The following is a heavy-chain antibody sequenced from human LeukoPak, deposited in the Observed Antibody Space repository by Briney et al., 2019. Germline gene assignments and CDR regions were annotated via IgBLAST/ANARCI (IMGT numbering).Heavy chain of an antibody. D-gene: IGHD2-2*01. V-gene: IGHV1-69*13. CDR3: ARDEGYCSSISCYQHFDY. Sequence: ASVKVSCKASGGTFSSYAISWVRQAPGQGLEWMGGIIPIFGTANYAQKLQGRVTITADESTSTAYMELSSLRSEDTAVYYCARDEGYCSSISCYQHFDYWGQGTLVTVSS. J-gene: IGHJ4*02. CDR1: GGTFSSYA. CDR2: IIPIFGTA.